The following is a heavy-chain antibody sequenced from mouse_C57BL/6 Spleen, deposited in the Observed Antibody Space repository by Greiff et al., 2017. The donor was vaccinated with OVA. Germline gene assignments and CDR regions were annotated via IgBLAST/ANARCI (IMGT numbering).Heavy chain of an antibody. J-gene: IGHJ1*03. D-gene: IGHD1-1*01. CDR1: GYTFTSYW. V-gene: IGHV1-59*01. Sequence: QVQLQQPGAELVRPGTSVKLSCKASGYTFTSYWMHWVKQRPGQGLEWIGVIDPSDSYTNYNQKFKGKATLTVDTSSSTAYMQLSSLTSEDSAVYYCARRYYGSSYLSYWYFDVWGTGTTVTVSS. CDR2: IDPSDSYT. CDR3: ARRYYGSSYLSYWYFDV.